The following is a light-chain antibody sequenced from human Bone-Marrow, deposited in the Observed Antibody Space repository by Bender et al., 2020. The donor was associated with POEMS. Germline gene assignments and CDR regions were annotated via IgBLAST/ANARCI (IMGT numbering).Light chain of an antibody. CDR3: SSYTSSSVV. J-gene: IGLJ2*01. V-gene: IGLV2-14*01. CDR1: SSDVGGYNS. CDR2: DVS. Sequence: QSALTQPASVSGSPGQSITISCTGTSSDVGGYNSVSWYQQYPGKAPKVMIYDVSNRPSGVSNRFSGSKSGNTASLTISGLQAEDEADYYCSSYTSSSVVFGGGTKLTVL.